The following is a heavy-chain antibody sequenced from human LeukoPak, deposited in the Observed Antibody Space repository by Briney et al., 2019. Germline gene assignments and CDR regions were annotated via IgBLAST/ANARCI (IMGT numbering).Heavy chain of an antibody. J-gene: IGHJ3*02. CDR1: GGSISSSSYY. CDR3: ATPDSGSYAFDI. D-gene: IGHD1-26*01. V-gene: IGHV4-39*01. Sequence: PSETLSLTCTLSGGSISSSSYYWGWLRQPPGKGLEWIGSIYYSGSTYYNPSLKSRVTISVDTSKNQFSLKLSSVTAADTAVYYCATPDSGSYAFDIWGQGTMVTVSS. CDR2: IYYSGST.